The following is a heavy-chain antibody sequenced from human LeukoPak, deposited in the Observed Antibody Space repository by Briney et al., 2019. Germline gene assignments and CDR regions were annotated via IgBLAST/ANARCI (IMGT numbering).Heavy chain of an antibody. CDR1: GYTFTGYY. CDR3: ARGGVCSGGSCYIYFQH. J-gene: IGHJ1*01. V-gene: IGHV1-2*02. CDR2: ISPNSGGT. D-gene: IGHD2-15*01. Sequence: GASVKVSCKASGYTFTGYYMHWLRQAPGQGLEWMGWISPNSGGTNYAQKFQGRVTMTRDTSISTAYMELSRLRSDDTAVYYCARGGVCSGGSCYIYFQHWGQGTLVTVSS.